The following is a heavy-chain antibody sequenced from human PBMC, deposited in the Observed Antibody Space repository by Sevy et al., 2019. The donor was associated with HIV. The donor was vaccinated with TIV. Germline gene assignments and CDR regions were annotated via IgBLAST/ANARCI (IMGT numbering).Heavy chain of an antibody. V-gene: IGHV3-74*01. CDR2: INSDGSST. CDR1: GFTFSSYW. J-gene: IGHJ4*02. Sequence: GGSLRLSCAASGFTFSSYWMHWVRQAPGKGLVWVSRINSDGSSTSYADSVKGRFTIPRDNAKNTLYLQMNSLRAEDTAVYYCARVGVRGVKGAFDYWGQGTLVTVSS. CDR3: ARVGVRGVKGAFDY. D-gene: IGHD3-10*01.